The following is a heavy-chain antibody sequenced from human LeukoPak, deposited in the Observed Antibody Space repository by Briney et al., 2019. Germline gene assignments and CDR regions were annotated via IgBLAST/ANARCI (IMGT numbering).Heavy chain of an antibody. J-gene: IGHJ4*02. Sequence: QTGGSLRLSCAASGFTFSTYWMHWVRQAPGKGLVWASRMNNDGSIRDYADSVKGRFTISRDNAKNTLYLQMNSLRVEDAAVYYCARDQLEPSRWFDYWGQGTLVTVSS. CDR2: MNNDGSIR. D-gene: IGHD1-1*01. V-gene: IGHV3-74*01. CDR3: ARDQLEPSRWFDY. CDR1: GFTFSTYW.